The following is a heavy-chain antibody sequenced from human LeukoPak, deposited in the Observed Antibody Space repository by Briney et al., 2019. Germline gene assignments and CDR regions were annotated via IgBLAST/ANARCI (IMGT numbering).Heavy chain of an antibody. CDR1: GFTFSNYA. V-gene: IGHV3-23*01. Sequence: GGSLRLSCAASGFTFSNYAMTWVRQAPGKGLEWVSGISGSGSSTYYADSVKGRFTISRDNSKNTLYLQMNSLRAEDTAVYYCAGRGYSSSWTLYYYYGMDVWGQGTTVTVSS. J-gene: IGHJ6*02. D-gene: IGHD6-13*01. CDR2: ISGSGSST. CDR3: AGRGYSSSWTLYYYYGMDV.